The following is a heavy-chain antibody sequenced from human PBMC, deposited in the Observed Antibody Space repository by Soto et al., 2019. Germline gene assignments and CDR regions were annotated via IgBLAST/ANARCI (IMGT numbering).Heavy chain of an antibody. CDR3: ARPSENGITIFGVVIPYGMDV. CDR2: INPNSGGT. D-gene: IGHD3-3*01. CDR1: GYTFTGYY. V-gene: IGHV1-2*02. Sequence: ASVKVSCKASGYTFTGYYMHWVRQAPGQGLEWMGWINPNSGGTNYAQKFQGRVTMTRDTSISTAYMELSRLRSDDTAVYYCARPSENGITIFGVVIPYGMDVWGQGTTVTVSS. J-gene: IGHJ6*02.